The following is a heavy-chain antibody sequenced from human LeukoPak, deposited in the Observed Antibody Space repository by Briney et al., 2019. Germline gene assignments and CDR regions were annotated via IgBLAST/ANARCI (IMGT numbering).Heavy chain of an antibody. D-gene: IGHD6-13*01. CDR2: IFYSGST. V-gene: IGHV4-59*02. CDR1: GGSVSDYY. CDR3: ARAAGGTRADFDY. Sequence: SETLSLTCTVSGGSVSDYYWSWIRLPPGKGLEWIGYIFYSGSTYNNPSLKSRVTISVDTSKNQFSLQLSSVTAADTAVYYCARAAGGTRADFDYWGQGTLVIVSS. J-gene: IGHJ4*02.